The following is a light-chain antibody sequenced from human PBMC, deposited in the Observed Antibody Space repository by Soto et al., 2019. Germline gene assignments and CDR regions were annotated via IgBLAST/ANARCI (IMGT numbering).Light chain of an antibody. J-gene: IGKJ1*01. V-gene: IGKV1-27*01. CDR1: QGINRF. CDR2: AAS. Sequence: DIQLTQSPSFLSASVVDRVTITCRASQGINRFLAWYQQKPGKAPKLLIYAASTLQSGVPSRFSGSGSGTDFTLTISSLQPEDVATYYCQKYNSAPWTFGQGTKVDIK. CDR3: QKYNSAPWT.